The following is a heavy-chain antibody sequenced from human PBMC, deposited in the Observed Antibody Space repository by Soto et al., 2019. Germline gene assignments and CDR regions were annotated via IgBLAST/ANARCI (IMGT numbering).Heavy chain of an antibody. D-gene: IGHD3-10*01. J-gene: IGHJ6*03. V-gene: IGHV3-48*01. CDR3: ARAPHYYSHYYMDV. Sequence: EVQPVESGGGLVQPGGSLRLSCAVSGFTFSSYSMKWVRQAPGKGLEWVSFISSSGGIIYYADSVKGRFTISRDTAKNSLYLQMNSLRAEDTAVYYCARAPHYYSHYYMDVWGKGTTVTVSS. CDR1: GFTFSSYS. CDR2: ISSSGGII.